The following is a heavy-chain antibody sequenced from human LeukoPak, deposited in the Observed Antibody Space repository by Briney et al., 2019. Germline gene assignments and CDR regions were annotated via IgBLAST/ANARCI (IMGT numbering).Heavy chain of an antibody. V-gene: IGHV4-39*01. Sequence: SETLSLTCTVSGGSISSSSYYWGWIRQPPGKGLEWIGSIYYSGSTYYNPSLKSRVTISVDTSKNQFSLKLSSVTAADTAVYYCARAPECITMVRGRCHDAFDIWGQGTMVTVSS. CDR2: IYYSGST. CDR1: GGSISSSSYY. D-gene: IGHD3-10*01. CDR3: ARAPECITMVRGRCHDAFDI. J-gene: IGHJ3*02.